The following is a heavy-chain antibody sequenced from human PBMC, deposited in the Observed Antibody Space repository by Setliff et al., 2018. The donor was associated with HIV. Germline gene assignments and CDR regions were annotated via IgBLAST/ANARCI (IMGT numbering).Heavy chain of an antibody. D-gene: IGHD3-22*01. J-gene: IGHJ3*02. CDR3: ARRGDYYYDSSGAGGAFDI. CDR1: GGSIRSSTYY. CDR2: IYYSGST. V-gene: IGHV4-39*01. Sequence: PSETLSLTCTVSGGSIRSSTYYWGWIRQPPGKGLEWIGSIYYSGSTYYNPSLNSRVTISVDMPKNQFSLRLSSVTAADTAVYYCARRGDYYYDSSGAGGAFDIWGQGTMVTVSS.